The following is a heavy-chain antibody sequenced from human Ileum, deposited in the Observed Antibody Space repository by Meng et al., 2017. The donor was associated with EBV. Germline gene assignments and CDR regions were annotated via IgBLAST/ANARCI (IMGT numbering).Heavy chain of an antibody. V-gene: IGHV4-34*01. CDR2: INHRGGA. Sequence: APLQHWGAGLLKPSETLSLTCAVYGGSFSGYYWSWIRQPPGKGLEWIGEINHRGGAFYNPSLKSRVTMSIDTSKNQFSLKLNSVTAADTAVYYCASHPGGNSQYYSSGDDYWGQGALVTVSS. D-gene: IGHD3-22*01. J-gene: IGHJ4*02. CDR3: ASHPGGNSQYYSSGDDY. CDR1: GGSFSGYY.